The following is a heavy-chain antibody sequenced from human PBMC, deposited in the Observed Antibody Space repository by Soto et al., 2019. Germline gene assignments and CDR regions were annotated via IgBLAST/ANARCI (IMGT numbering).Heavy chain of an antibody. CDR2: IYSGGNI. CDR1: GGSISTVT. D-gene: IGHD7-27*01. V-gene: IGHV4-30-4*01. CDR3: TKGPSGDKVDS. Sequence: QVQLQESGPGLVKPSQTLSLTCTVSGGSISTVTYAWIRQPPDKGLEWIGHIYSGGNIYYNPSLRGRFTISVDTPKNHFSLNLNSVSAADTAVYYCTKGPSGDKVDSWGQGTLVTVSS. J-gene: IGHJ4*02.